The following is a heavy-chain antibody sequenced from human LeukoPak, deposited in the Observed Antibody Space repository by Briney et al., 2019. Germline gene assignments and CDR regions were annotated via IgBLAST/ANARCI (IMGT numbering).Heavy chain of an antibody. Sequence: PGGSLRLSCAASGFTFSSYGMHWVRQAPGKGLEWVAFIRYDGSNKYYADSVKGRFTISRDNSKNTLYLQMNSLRAEDTAVYYCARARRGVAATDTYDYWGQGTLVTVSS. V-gene: IGHV3-30*02. CDR3: ARARRGVAATDTYDY. D-gene: IGHD2-15*01. J-gene: IGHJ4*02. CDR2: IRYDGSNK. CDR1: GFTFSSYG.